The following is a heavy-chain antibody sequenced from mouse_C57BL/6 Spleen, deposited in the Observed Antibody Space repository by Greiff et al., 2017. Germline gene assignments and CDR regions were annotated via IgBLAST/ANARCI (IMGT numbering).Heavy chain of an antibody. Sequence: VQLQQSGAELARPGASVKLSCKASGYTFTSYGISWVKQRTGQGLEWIGEIYPRSGNTYYNEKFKGKATLTADKSSSTAYMELRSLTSEDSAVYFCARRVYEAYYYAMDYWGQGTSVTVSS. CDR3: ARRVYEAYYYAMDY. CDR2: IYPRSGNT. V-gene: IGHV1-81*01. J-gene: IGHJ4*01. D-gene: IGHD2-12*01. CDR1: GYTFTSYG.